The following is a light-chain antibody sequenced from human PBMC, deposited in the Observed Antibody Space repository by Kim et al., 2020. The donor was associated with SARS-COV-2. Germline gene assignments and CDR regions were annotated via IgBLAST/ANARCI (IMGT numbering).Light chain of an antibody. J-gene: IGLJ3*02. V-gene: IGLV2-8*01. CDR2: EVS. CDR3: SSYAGSNNLV. Sequence: GQSVTISCTGTRSDVGGYNYVSWYQQHPGKAPKRMIYEVSKRPSGVPDRFSGSKSGNTASLTVSGLQAEDEADYYCSSYAGSNNLVFGGGTQLTVL. CDR1: RSDVGGYNY.